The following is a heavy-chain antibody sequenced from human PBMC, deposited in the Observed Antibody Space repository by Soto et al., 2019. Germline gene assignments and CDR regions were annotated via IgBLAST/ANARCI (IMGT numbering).Heavy chain of an antibody. D-gene: IGHD3-3*01. Sequence: GGSLRLSCAVSGFTFSSYAMNWVRQAPGKGLEWVSVISGSGDRTYYADSVKGRFTISRDNSKSTLYLLMESLRAEDTAIYYCAKDHYEALYYYGMDVWGQGTTVTVSS. J-gene: IGHJ6*02. CDR1: GFTFSSYA. CDR3: AKDHYEALYYYGMDV. CDR2: ISGSGDRT. V-gene: IGHV3-23*01.